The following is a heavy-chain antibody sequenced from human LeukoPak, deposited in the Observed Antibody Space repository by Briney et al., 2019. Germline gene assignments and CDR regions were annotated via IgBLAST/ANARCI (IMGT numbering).Heavy chain of an antibody. CDR1: GGSISSSSSY. J-gene: IGHJ6*03. V-gene: IGHV4-39*07. Sequence: PSETLSLTCSVSGGSISSSSSYWGWIRQPPGKGLEWIGSIYYSGSSFDNPALKSRVTISVDTSKNQFSLKLSSVTAADTAVYYCARVAYCGGDCLRGYYYYYMDVWGKGTTVTVSS. D-gene: IGHD2-21*02. CDR3: ARVAYCGGDCLRGYYYYYMDV. CDR2: IYYSGSS.